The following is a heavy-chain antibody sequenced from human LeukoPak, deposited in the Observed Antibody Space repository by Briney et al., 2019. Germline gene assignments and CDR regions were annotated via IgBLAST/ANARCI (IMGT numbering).Heavy chain of an antibody. Sequence: GGSLRLSCAASGFTFSSSAMSWVRQAPGKGLEWVSAIGVSGGSTYYADSVEGRFTISRDNSKNTLYLQMNSLRAEDTAVYYCAKDAHHLMEHFDSWGQGTLVTVSS. CDR2: IGVSGGST. J-gene: IGHJ4*02. V-gene: IGHV3-23*01. D-gene: IGHD2-8*01. CDR1: GFTFSSSA. CDR3: AKDAHHLMEHFDS.